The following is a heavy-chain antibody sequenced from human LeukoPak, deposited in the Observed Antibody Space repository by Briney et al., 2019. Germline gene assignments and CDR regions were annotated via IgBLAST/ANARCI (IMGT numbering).Heavy chain of an antibody. V-gene: IGHV1-8*03. CDR2: MNPNSGNT. D-gene: IGHD3-3*01. Sequence: ASVKVSCKASGYTFTSYDINWVRQATGQGLEWMGWMNPNSGNTGYAQKFQGRVTITRNTSISTAYMELSSLRSEDTAVYYCARGASGDFWSGYYFGYYYYYMDVWGKGTTVTVSS. J-gene: IGHJ6*03. CDR1: GYTFTSYD. CDR3: ARGASGDFWSGYYFGYYYYYMDV.